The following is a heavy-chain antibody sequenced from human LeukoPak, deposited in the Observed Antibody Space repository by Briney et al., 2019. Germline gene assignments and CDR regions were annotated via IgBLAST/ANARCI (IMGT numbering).Heavy chain of an antibody. D-gene: IGHD3-22*01. V-gene: IGHV3-23*01. CDR3: AKLIFGTSRYYFDSNGYFDY. J-gene: IGHJ4*02. Sequence: GGSLRLSCAASGFTFSSYAMSWVRQAPGKGLEWVSAISGSGGSTYYADSVKGRFTISRDNSKNTLYLQMNSLRAEDTAVYYCAKLIFGTSRYYFDSNGYFDYWGQGTLVTVSS. CDR1: GFTFSSYA. CDR2: ISGSGGST.